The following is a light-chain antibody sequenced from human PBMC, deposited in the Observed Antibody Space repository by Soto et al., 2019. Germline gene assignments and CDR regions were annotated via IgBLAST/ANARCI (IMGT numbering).Light chain of an antibody. Sequence: EIVITQSPATLSVSPGEGATLSCRARQSVSSNLTWYQQKPGQAPRLLIYGASTRATGVPARFSGSGSGTEFTLTIISLQSEDFAVYYCQQYNDWWTFGQGTKVDIK. V-gene: IGKV3-15*01. CDR2: GAS. CDR3: QQYNDWWT. J-gene: IGKJ1*01. CDR1: QSVSSN.